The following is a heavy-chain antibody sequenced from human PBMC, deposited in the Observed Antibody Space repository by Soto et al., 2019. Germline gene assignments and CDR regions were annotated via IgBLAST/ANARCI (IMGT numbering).Heavy chain of an antibody. CDR3: ARLDMITFGGVIAKIDAFDI. Sequence: GESLTISCKGSGYSFTSYWIGWVRQMPGKGLEWMGIIYPGDSDTRYSPSFQGQVTISADKSISTTYLQWSSLKASDTAMYYCARLDMITFGGVIAKIDAFDIWGQGTMVTVSS. V-gene: IGHV5-51*01. CDR2: IYPGDSDT. J-gene: IGHJ3*02. CDR1: GYSFTSYW. D-gene: IGHD3-16*02.